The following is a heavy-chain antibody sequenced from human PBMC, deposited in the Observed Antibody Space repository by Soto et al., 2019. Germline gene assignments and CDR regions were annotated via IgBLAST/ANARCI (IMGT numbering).Heavy chain of an antibody. Sequence: QVQLVESGGGVVQPGRSLRLSCAASGFTFRGYGMHWVRQAPGRGLEWVAVIWYDGSNKYYADSVKGRFIISRDNSNNTLYLQMNSLRAEDTAVYYCATGDCSGTNCYAFDIWGQGTMVTVSS. CDR2: IWYDGSNK. CDR1: GFTFRGYG. CDR3: ATGDCSGTNCYAFDI. V-gene: IGHV3-33*01. J-gene: IGHJ3*02. D-gene: IGHD2-2*01.